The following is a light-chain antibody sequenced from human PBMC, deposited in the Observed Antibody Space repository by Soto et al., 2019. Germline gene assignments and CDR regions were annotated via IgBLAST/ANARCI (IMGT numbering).Light chain of an antibody. V-gene: IGKV3-15*01. Sequence: EIVMTQSPATLSVSPGERATLSCRSSQSVSSNLAWYQQKPGQAPRLLIYGASTRATGIPARFSGSGSGTEFTLTISRLQSEDFAVYYCQQYHNWPPRITFGQGTRREIK. CDR3: QQYHNWPPRIT. CDR1: QSVSSN. J-gene: IGKJ5*01. CDR2: GAS.